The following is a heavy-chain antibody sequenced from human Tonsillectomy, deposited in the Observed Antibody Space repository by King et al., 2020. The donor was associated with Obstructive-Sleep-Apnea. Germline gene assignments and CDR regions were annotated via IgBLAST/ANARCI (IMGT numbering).Heavy chain of an antibody. CDR2: ISYDGSNK. CDR3: AKDVAWVGEPRVAFDI. Sequence: VQLVESGGGVVQPGRSLRLSCASSGFTFSAYGMHWVRQAPGKGLEWVAVISYDGSNKYYADSVKGRFTISRDNSKNTLYLQMNSLRPEDTAVYYCAKDVAWVGEPRVAFDIWGQGTMVTVSS. V-gene: IGHV3-30*18. J-gene: IGHJ3*02. D-gene: IGHD3-10*01. CDR1: GFTFSAYG.